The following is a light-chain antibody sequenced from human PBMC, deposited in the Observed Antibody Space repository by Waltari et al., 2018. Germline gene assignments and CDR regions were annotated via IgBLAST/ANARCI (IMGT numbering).Light chain of an antibody. V-gene: IGKV1-5*03. J-gene: IGKJ1*01. CDR1: QSISGW. Sequence: DIQMTQSPSTLSASVGDRVTIACRASQSISGWLAWYQQKPGKAPSLLIYKASTLQSGVPSRFSGSGSGTEFTLTISSLQPDDFATDYCQQYDTYLPWTFGQGTKVEIK. CDR2: KAS. CDR3: QQYDTYLPWT.